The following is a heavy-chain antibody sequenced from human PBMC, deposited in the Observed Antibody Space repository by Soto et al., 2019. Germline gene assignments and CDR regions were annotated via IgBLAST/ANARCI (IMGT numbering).Heavy chain of an antibody. J-gene: IGHJ4*02. CDR3: ARDRGELLWFGELSLTYYFDY. Sequence: QVQLVESGGGVVQPGRSLRLSCAASGFTFSSYGMHWVRQAPGKGLEWVAVIWYDGSNKYYADSVKGRFTISRDNAKNTLYLQMNSLRADDTAVYYCARDRGELLWFGELSLTYYFDYWGQGTLVPVSS. CDR1: GFTFSSYG. V-gene: IGHV3-33*01. CDR2: IWYDGSNK. D-gene: IGHD3-10*01.